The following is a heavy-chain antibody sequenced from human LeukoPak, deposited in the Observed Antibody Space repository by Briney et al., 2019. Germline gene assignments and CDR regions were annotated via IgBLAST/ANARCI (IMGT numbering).Heavy chain of an antibody. CDR2: TSYDETNK. V-gene: IGHV3-30-3*01. D-gene: IGHD3-3*02. CDR3: ARDDSATPSID. J-gene: IGHJ4*02. CDR1: GFAFSSYS. Sequence: GGSLRLSCAASGFAFSSYSMHWVRQAPGKGLEWVAVTSYDETNKWYADSVKGRLTISRDNPKDTLYLQMSSLRPEDTAVYYCARDDSATPSIDWGQGTLVTVSS.